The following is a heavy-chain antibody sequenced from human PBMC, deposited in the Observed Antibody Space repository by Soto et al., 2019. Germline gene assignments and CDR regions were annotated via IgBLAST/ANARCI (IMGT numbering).Heavy chain of an antibody. CDR3: ALTGYSDY. V-gene: IGHV4-61*01. J-gene: IGHJ4*02. D-gene: IGHD3-9*01. Sequence: SETLSLTCTVSGDSVSSASFYWIWIRQAPGKGLEWIGFIYFSGSTNYNPSLKSRVTMSLDTSKNQFSLNLSSVTPADTAVYYCALTGYSDYWGQGTLVTVSS. CDR1: GDSVSSASFY. CDR2: IYFSGST.